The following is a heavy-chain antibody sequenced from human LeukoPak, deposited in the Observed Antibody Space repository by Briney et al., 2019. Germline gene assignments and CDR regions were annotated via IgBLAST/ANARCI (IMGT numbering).Heavy chain of an antibody. V-gene: IGHV4-34*01. CDR3: ARRSGQKIDY. J-gene: IGHJ4*02. CDR1: GGSFSGYY. Sequence: PSETLSLTCAVYGGSFSGYYWSWIRQPPGKGLEWIGEINHSGSTNYNPSLKSRVTISVDTSKNQFSLKLSSVTAADTAVYYCARRSGQKIDYWGQGTLVTVSS. D-gene: IGHD2-15*01. CDR2: INHSGST.